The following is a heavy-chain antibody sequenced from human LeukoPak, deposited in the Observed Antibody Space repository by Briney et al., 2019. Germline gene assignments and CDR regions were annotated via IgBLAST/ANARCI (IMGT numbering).Heavy chain of an antibody. V-gene: IGHV1-69*13. D-gene: IGHD6-19*01. Sequence: SVKVSCKASGGTFSSYAISWVRQAPGQGLGWMGGIIPIFGTANYAQKFQGRVTITADESTSTAYMELSSLRSEDTAVYYCASGESPRMGAGTIIDYWGQGTLVTVPS. J-gene: IGHJ4*02. CDR1: GGTFSSYA. CDR2: IIPIFGTA. CDR3: ASGESPRMGAGTIIDY.